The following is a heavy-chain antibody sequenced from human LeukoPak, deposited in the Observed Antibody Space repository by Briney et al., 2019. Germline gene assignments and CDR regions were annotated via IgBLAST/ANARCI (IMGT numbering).Heavy chain of an antibody. CDR3: ARLSAPMDWFDP. CDR2: IHPGDSDT. CDR1: GYSFTSYW. V-gene: IGHV5-51*01. D-gene: IGHD5-24*01. Sequence: GESLKISCKGSGYSFTSYWIVWVRQMPGKGLEWMGIIHPGDSDTRYSPSLQGQVTISADKSISTAYLQWSSLKASDTAMYYCARLSAPMDWFDPWGQGTLVTVSS. J-gene: IGHJ5*02.